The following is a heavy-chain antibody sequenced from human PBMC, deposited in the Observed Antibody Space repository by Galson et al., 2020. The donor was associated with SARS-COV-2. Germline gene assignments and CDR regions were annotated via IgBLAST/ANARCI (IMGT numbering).Heavy chain of an antibody. J-gene: IGHJ4*02. CDR2: IYRSGAT. V-gene: IGHV4-59*01. D-gene: IGHD1-1*01. CDR3: ARESLNNVNNPFDY. CDR1: GASINNYY. Sequence: SETLSLTCTVSGASINNYYWSWIRQSPGKGLEWIGYIYRSGATNLNPSLKSRVSISLDTSRSQFSLSLTSVTAADTAVYYCARESLNNVNNPFDYWGQGALVTVSS.